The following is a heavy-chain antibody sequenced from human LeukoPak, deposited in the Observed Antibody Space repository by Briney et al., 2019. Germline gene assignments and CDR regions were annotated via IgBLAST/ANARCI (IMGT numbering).Heavy chain of an antibody. D-gene: IGHD3-10*02. Sequence: PGRSLRLSCAASGFTFDDYAMHWVRQAPGKGLEWVSGISWNSGSIGYADSVKGRFTISRDNAKNSLYLQMNSLRAEDTALYYCAKGPMVGDWYFDLWGRGTLVTVSS. J-gene: IGHJ2*01. CDR2: ISWNSGSI. CDR3: AKGPMVGDWYFDL. CDR1: GFTFDDYA. V-gene: IGHV3-9*01.